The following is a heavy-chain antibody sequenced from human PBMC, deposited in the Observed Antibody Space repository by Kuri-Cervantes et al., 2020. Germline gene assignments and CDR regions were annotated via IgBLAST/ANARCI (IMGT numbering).Heavy chain of an antibody. CDR1: GGSFSGYY. V-gene: IGHV4-34*01. Sequence: SETLSLTCAVYGGSFSGYYWSWIRQPPGKGLEWIGEINHSGSTNYNPSLKSRVTISVDTSKNQFSLKLSSVIAADTAVYYCARMAGPRAFDIWGQGTLVTVSS. J-gene: IGHJ4*02. CDR3: ARMAGPRAFDI. CDR2: INHSGST. D-gene: IGHD3-9*01.